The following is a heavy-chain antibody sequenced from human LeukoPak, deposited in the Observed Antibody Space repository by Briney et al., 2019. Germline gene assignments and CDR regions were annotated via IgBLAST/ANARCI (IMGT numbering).Heavy chain of an antibody. CDR2: IKQDGSEK. Sequence: GGSLRLSCAASGFTLTNYWMSWVRQAPGKGLELVANIKQDGSEKYYVDSVKGRFTISRDNAKNSLYLQMNSLRAEDTAVYYCARDADYYDSSGYYYRYWGQGTLVTVSS. V-gene: IGHV3-7*01. D-gene: IGHD3-22*01. CDR1: GFTLTNYW. CDR3: ARDADYYDSSGYYYRY. J-gene: IGHJ4*02.